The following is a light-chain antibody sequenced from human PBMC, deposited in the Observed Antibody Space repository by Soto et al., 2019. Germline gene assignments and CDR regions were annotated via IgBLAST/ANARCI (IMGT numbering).Light chain of an antibody. V-gene: IGKV2-28*01. CDR2: LGS. CDR3: MQALQPLYT. J-gene: IGKJ2*01. CDR1: QSLLHSNGYNY. Sequence: DIVMTQSPLSLPVTPGEPASISCRSSQSLLHSNGYNYLDWYLQQPGQSPQLLIYLGSNRASGVPDRFSGSGSGTDFTLKISRVEAEDVGVYYCMQALQPLYTFGQGTKLEIK.